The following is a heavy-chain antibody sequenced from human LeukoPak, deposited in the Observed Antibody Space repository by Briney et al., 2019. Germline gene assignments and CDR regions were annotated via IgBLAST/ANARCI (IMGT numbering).Heavy chain of an antibody. J-gene: IGHJ5*02. CDR1: GFTFSSYG. D-gene: IGHD3-10*01. V-gene: IGHV3-23*01. Sequence: GGTLRLSCAASGFTFSSYGMSWVRQAPGKGLEWVSAISGSGGSTYYADSVKGRFTISRDNSKNTLYLQMNSLRAEDTAVYYCAKDQGVWLDYYDSGSPNWFDPWGQGTLVTVSS. CDR3: AKDQGVWLDYYDSGSPNWFDP. CDR2: ISGSGGST.